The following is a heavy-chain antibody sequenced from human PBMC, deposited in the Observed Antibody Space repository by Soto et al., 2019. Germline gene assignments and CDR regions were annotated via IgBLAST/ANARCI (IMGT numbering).Heavy chain of an antibody. CDR1: GFTFSNYA. Sequence: GGSLRLSCAASGFTFSNYAMSWVRQAPGKGLEWVSAISGSGGSRYSADSVKGRFTISRDNSKNTLYLQMNSLRAEDTAVYYCATDPYDYSNYDDYWGQGTLVTVSS. CDR2: ISGSGGSR. J-gene: IGHJ4*02. CDR3: ATDPYDYSNYDDY. V-gene: IGHV3-23*01. D-gene: IGHD4-4*01.